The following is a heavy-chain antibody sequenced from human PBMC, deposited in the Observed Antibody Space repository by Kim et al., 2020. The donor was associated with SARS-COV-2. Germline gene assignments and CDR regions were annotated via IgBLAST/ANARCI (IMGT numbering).Heavy chain of an antibody. Sequence: PTFQGQVTISADMSISTAYLQWSSLKASDTAMYYCARPHYDILTEDAFDIWGQGTMVTVSS. D-gene: IGHD3-9*01. CDR3: ARPHYDILTEDAFDI. J-gene: IGHJ3*02. V-gene: IGHV5-51*01.